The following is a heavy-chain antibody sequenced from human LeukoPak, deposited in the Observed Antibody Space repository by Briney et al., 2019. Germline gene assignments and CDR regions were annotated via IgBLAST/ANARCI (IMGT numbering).Heavy chain of an antibody. Sequence: GGSLRLCCAASRLTYDDYAMHWVRQVPGKGLEWVSSISWKSDNIAYADSVKGRFTISRDNAKRALYLQMNSLRVEDTALYYCVKDWASGWRDVWGKGTTVTVSS. J-gene: IGHJ6*04. V-gene: IGHV3-9*01. CDR1: RLTYDDYA. D-gene: IGHD2-15*01. CDR2: ISWKSDNI. CDR3: VKDWASGWRDV.